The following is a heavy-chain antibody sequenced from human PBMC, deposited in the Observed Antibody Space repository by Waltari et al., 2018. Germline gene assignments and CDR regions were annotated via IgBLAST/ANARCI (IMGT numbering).Heavy chain of an antibody. V-gene: IGHV3-30*18. Sequence: QVQLVESGGGVVQPGRSLRLSCAASGFTFSSYGMHWVRQAPGKGLEWVAVIWDDGSNKYYADSVKGRFTISRDNSKNTLYLQMNSLRAEDTAMYYCAKGGWSGQTYYYYMDVWGKGTTVTVSS. J-gene: IGHJ6*03. D-gene: IGHD3-3*01. CDR1: GFTFSSYG. CDR3: AKGGWSGQTYYYYMDV. CDR2: IWDDGSNK.